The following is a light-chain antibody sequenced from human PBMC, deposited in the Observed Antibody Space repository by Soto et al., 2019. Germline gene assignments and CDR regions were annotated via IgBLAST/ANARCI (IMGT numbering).Light chain of an antibody. CDR2: DVS. V-gene: IGLV2-14*01. CDR1: SSDVGGYNY. Sequence: QSVLTQPASVSGSPGQSITTSCTGTSSDVGGYNYVSWYQQHPGKAPKLMIYDVSNRPSGVSNRFSGSKSGNTASLTISGLQAEDEADYYCSSYTSSSTRVFGPGTKVTVL. J-gene: IGLJ1*01. CDR3: SSYTSSSTRV.